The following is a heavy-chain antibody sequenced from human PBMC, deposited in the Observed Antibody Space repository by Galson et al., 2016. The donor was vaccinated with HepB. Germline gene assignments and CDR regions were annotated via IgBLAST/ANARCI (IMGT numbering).Heavy chain of an antibody. Sequence: SLRLSCAATGFSVSTSYMTWVRQAPGGGLEGVPALYNTGTKYYADSVKGRFTISRDNSKNTLFLQMNSLRADDTAVYYCAKDQDCSGGNCWALYYYYGMDAWGQGSLVIVSS. CDR1: GFSVSTSY. CDR3: AKDQDCSGGNCWALYYYYGMDA. J-gene: IGHJ6*02. D-gene: IGHD2-15*01. V-gene: IGHV3-66*03. CDR2: LYNTGTK.